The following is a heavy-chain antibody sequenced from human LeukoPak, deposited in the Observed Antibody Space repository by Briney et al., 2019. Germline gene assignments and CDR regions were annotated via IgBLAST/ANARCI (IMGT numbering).Heavy chain of an antibody. Sequence: GGSLRLSCAASGFTFSSYWMHWVRQAPGKGLEWVAVISYDGSNKYYADSVKGRFTISRDNSKNTLYLQMNSLRAEDTAVYYCARDPDYCSGGSCYPDFDYWGQGTLVTVSS. V-gene: IGHV3-30-3*01. D-gene: IGHD2-15*01. CDR1: GFTFSSYW. CDR2: ISYDGSNK. J-gene: IGHJ4*02. CDR3: ARDPDYCSGGSCYPDFDY.